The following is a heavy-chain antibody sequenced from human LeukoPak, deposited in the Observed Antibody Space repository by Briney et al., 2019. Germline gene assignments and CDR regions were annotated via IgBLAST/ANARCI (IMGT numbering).Heavy chain of an antibody. CDR2: ISGSGGST. D-gene: IGHD3-3*01. Sequence: PGGSLRLSCAASGFTFSSYAMSWVRQAPGKGLEWVSAISGSGGSTYYADSVKGRFTISRDNSKNTLYLQMNSLRAEDTAVYYCARIHDFWSGYQVGAYGMDVWGQGTTVTVSS. CDR3: ARIHDFWSGYQVGAYGMDV. CDR1: GFTFSSYA. V-gene: IGHV3-23*01. J-gene: IGHJ6*02.